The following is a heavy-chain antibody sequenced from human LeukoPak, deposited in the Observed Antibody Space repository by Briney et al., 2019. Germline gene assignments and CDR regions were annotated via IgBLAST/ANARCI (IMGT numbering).Heavy chain of an antibody. D-gene: IGHD3-22*01. V-gene: IGHV3-20*04. Sequence: GGSLRLSCAASGFTFSSYGMSWVRQAPGKGLEWVSGINWNGGSTGYADSVKGRFTISRDNAKNSLYLQMNSLRAEDTALYYCARARYYYDSSGYPYYYYMDVWGKGTTVTVSS. CDR1: GFTFSSYG. CDR3: ARARYYYDSSGYPYYYYMDV. J-gene: IGHJ6*03. CDR2: INWNGGST.